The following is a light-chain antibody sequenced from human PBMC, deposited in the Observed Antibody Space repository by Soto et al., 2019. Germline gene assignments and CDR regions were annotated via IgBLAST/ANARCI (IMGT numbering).Light chain of an antibody. Sequence: TQFPGTLSASPGERVILSCRASQSVRGDLAWFQQKPGRSPRLLIYGTSTRASGVPDRFSGSGSGTDFTLTISRLEPEDLAVYYCQQYGSSPLTFGGGTKVDIK. CDR3: QQYGSSPLT. J-gene: IGKJ4*01. CDR2: GTS. V-gene: IGKV3-20*01. CDR1: QSVRGD.